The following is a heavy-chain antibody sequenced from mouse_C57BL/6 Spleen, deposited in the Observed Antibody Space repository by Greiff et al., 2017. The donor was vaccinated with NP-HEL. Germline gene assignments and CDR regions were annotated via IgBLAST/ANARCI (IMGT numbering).Heavy chain of an antibody. CDR1: GYTFTDYY. CDR3: ADESYYSLFAY. Sequence: VQLQQSGPELVKPGASVKISCKASGYTFTDYYINWVKQRPGQGLAWIGWIFPGSGSTYYNEKFKGKATLTVVKSSSTAYMLLSILTSEDSSVYFCADESYYSLFAYWGQGTLVTVSA. D-gene: IGHD2-12*01. CDR2: IFPGSGST. J-gene: IGHJ3*01. V-gene: IGHV1-75*01.